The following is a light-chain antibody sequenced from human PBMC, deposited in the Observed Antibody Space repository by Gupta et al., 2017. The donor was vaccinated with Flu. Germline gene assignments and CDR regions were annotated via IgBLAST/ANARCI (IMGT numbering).Light chain of an antibody. J-gene: IGLJ1*01. CDR1: SSDVGADNY. CDR3: SSYTSSITRV. Sequence: QSDLPQPASVSGSPGQSITISCTGTSSDVGADNYVSWYQQHPGKAPKVMIFEVSNRPSGVSNRVSGSKSGNTASLTISVLQAEDEADYYCSSYTSSITRVFGTGTKVTVL. CDR2: EVS. V-gene: IGLV2-14*01.